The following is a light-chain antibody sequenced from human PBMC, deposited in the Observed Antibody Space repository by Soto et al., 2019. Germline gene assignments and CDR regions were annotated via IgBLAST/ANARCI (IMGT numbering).Light chain of an antibody. J-gene: IGKJ1*01. CDR3: HQYHKSPKT. V-gene: IGKV3-20*01. CDR2: GAS. Sequence: EIVLTQSPVTLSLSPGERATLSCRARQSVSSNYLSSQQQTTGEAPTLLLYGASSRATGIPHRSSSSGSGTEYSLPISRLEHEDFAVSYCHQYHKSPKTFGQGTKVDIK. CDR1: QSVSSNY.